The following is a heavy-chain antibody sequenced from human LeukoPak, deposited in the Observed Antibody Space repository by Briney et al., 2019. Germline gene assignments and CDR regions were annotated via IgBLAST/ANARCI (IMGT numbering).Heavy chain of an antibody. CDR1: GFTFSSYW. CDR2: IKQDGSEK. CDR3: ARDAGGYGFYGDY. J-gene: IGHJ4*02. V-gene: IGHV3-7*01. Sequence: GGSLRLSCAASGFTFSSYWMSWVRQAPGKGLEWVANIKQDGSEKYYVDSVKGRFTISRDNAKNSLYLQMNSLRAEDTAVYYCARDAGGYGFYGDYWGQGTLVTVSP. D-gene: IGHD5-18*01.